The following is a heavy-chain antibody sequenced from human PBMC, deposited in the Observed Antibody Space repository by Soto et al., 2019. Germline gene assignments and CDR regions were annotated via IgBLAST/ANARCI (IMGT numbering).Heavy chain of an antibody. CDR1: GGSFSSYY. J-gene: IGHJ4*02. CDR2: IYYTGSI. V-gene: IGHV4-59*01. D-gene: IGHD2-15*01. Sequence: SETLSLTCTVSGGSFSSYYWSWIRQPPGKGLEWIEYIYYTGSIIYNPSLKSRVTMSVDMSMKQFSLKLNSVTAADTAVYYCARTTTLENYFDYWGQGTLVTVS. CDR3: ARTTTLENYFDY.